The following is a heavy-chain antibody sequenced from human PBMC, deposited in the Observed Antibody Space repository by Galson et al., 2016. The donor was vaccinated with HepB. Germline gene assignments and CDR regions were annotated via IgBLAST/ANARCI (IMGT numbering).Heavy chain of an antibody. CDR1: GFTFSSYS. CDR2: ISDVSSTL. V-gene: IGHV3-48*02. D-gene: IGHD2-2*01. Sequence: SLRLSCAASGFTFSSYSMTWFRQAPGKGLEWISSISDVSSTLYYADSVMGRFTISRDSARNSLYLQMTGLRDGDTAVSYCARNHPYCSSTSCLVGYYYGMDVWGQGTTVTVSS. CDR3: ARNHPYCSSTSCLVGYYYGMDV. J-gene: IGHJ6*02.